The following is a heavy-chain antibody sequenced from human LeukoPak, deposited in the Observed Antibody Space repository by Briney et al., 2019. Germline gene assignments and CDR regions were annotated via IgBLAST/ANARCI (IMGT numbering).Heavy chain of an antibody. Sequence: GGSLRLSCAASGFTVSSNSMSWVRQAPGKGLEWVSAISGSGGSTYYADSVKGRFTISRDNSKNTLYLQMNSLRAEDTAVYYCAKLDVVVTAIGDYWGQGTLVTVSS. D-gene: IGHD2-21*02. CDR1: GFTVSSNS. J-gene: IGHJ4*02. V-gene: IGHV3-23*01. CDR3: AKLDVVVTAIGDY. CDR2: ISGSGGST.